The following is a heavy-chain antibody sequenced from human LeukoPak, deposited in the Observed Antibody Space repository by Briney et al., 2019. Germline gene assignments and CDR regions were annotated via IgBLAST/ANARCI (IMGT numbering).Heavy chain of an antibody. D-gene: IGHD6-13*01. V-gene: IGHV4-39*07. CDR3: ARVRSYSSSWGPPQYNWFDP. CDR2: IYYSGST. J-gene: IGHJ5*02. Sequence: PSETLSLTCTVSGGSISSSSYYWGWIRQPPGKGLEWIGSIYYSGSTYYNPSLKSRVTISVDTSKNQFSLKLSSVTAADTAVYYCARVRSYSSSWGPPQYNWFDPWGQGTLVTVSS. CDR1: GGSISSSSYY.